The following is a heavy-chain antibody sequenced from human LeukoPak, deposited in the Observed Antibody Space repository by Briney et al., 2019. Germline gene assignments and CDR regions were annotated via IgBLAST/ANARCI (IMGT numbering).Heavy chain of an antibody. D-gene: IGHD5-18*01. V-gene: IGHV4-4*07. J-gene: IGHJ2*01. CDR3: ARDRAYSYGTAWYFDL. CDR1: GGSISSYY. CDR2: IYTSGST. Sequence: SETLSLTCTVSGGSISSYYWSWIRQPAGKGLEWIGRIYTSGSTNYNPSLKSRVTMSVDTSKNQFSLKLSSVTAADTAVYYCARDRAYSYGTAWYFDLWGRGTLVTVSS.